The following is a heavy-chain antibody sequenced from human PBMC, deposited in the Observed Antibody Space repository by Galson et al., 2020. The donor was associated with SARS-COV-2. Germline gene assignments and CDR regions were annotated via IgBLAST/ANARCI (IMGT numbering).Heavy chain of an antibody. V-gene: IGHV1-69*13. CDR2: IIPIFGTA. Sequence: SVKVSCKASGGTFSSYAISWVRQAPGQGLEWMGGIIPIFGTANYAQKFQGRVTITADESTSTAYMELSSLRSEDTAVYYCARGRSYYYDSSGFADYWGQGTLVTVSS. D-gene: IGHD3-22*01. J-gene: IGHJ4*02. CDR3: ARGRSYYYDSSGFADY. CDR1: GGTFSSYA.